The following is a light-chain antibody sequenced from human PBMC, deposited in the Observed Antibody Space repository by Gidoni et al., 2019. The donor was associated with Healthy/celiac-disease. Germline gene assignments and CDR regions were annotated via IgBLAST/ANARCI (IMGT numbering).Light chain of an antibody. V-gene: IGKV3-15*01. CDR2: GAS. CDR1: QSVSSN. J-gene: IGKJ1*01. CDR3: QQYNNWPRT. Sequence: EIVMTQSPATLSVSPGERAPLSCRASQSVSSNLAWYQQKPGQAPRLLIYGASTRATGIPARFSGSGSGTEFTLTISSRQSEDFAVYYCQQYNNWPRTFGQGTKVEIK.